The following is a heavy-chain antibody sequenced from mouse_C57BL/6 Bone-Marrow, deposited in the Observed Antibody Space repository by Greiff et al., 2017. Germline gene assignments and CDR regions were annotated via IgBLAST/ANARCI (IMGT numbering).Heavy chain of an antibody. Sequence: QVQLQQSGAELVKPGASVTLSCKASGYTFTEYTIHWVKLRSGQGLEWIGWFYPGSGSIKYNEKFKDKATLTADKSSSTVYMELSRLTSEDSAVYFCARHEEGGYCNYLYAMDYWGQGTSVTVSS. D-gene: IGHD2-10*02. CDR3: ARHEEGGYCNYLYAMDY. J-gene: IGHJ4*01. CDR1: GYTFTEYT. V-gene: IGHV1-62-2*01. CDR2: FYPGSGSI.